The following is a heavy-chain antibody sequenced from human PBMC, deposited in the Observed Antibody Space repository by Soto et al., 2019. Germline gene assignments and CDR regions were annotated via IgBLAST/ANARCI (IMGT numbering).Heavy chain of an antibody. J-gene: IGHJ5*02. V-gene: IGHV1-69*01. CDR1: GDTFSRDA. Sequence: SVKVSCTGAGDTFSRDAVSWVRQAPGQGLEWMGGIIPIFGTANYAQKFQGRVTITADESTSTAYMELSSLTSDDTAIYYCARMATSGTLNWFDPWGQGTLVTVSS. CDR2: IIPIFGTA. CDR3: ARMATSGTLNWFDP.